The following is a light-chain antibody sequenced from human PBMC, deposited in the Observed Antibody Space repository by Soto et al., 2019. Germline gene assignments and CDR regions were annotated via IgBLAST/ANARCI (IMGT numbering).Light chain of an antibody. Sequence: DIVMTQSPDSLAVSLGERATINCKSSQSVLHSSNNKNNLAWYQQKPGQPPKLIFYWASTRESGVPDRFSGSGSGTDFTLTISSLQAEDVAVYYCQQYYSPPLTFGQGTKVDI. V-gene: IGKV4-1*01. CDR3: QQYYSPPLT. CDR1: QSVLHSSNNKNN. J-gene: IGKJ1*01. CDR2: WAS.